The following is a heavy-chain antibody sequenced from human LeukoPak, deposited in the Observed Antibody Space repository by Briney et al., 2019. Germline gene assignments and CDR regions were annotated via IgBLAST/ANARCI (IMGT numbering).Heavy chain of an antibody. D-gene: IGHD6-13*01. CDR3: ARDSSSWYCCDLVDY. J-gene: IGHJ4*02. V-gene: IGHV3-11*04. Sequence: PGGSLRLSCAASGFTFSDYYMSWIRQAPGKGLEWVSYISSSGSTIYYADSVKGRFTISRDNAKNSLYLQMNSLRAEDTAVYYCARDSSSWYCCDLVDYWGQGTLVTVSS. CDR2: ISSSGSTI. CDR1: GFTFSDYY.